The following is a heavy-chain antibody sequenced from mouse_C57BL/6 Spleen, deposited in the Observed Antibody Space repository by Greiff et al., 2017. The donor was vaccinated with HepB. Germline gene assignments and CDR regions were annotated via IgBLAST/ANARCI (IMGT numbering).Heavy chain of an antibody. D-gene: IGHD1-1*01. CDR3: AMWYYGSSYSDYAMDY. CDR1: GFTFSDYG. V-gene: IGHV5-17*01. CDR2: ISSGSSTI. J-gene: IGHJ4*01. Sequence: EVMLVESGGGLVKPGGSLKLSCAASGFTFSDYGMHWVRQAPEKGLEWVAYISSGSSTIYYADTVKGRFTISRDNAKNTLFLQMTSLRSEDTAMYYCAMWYYGSSYSDYAMDYWGQGTSVTVSS.